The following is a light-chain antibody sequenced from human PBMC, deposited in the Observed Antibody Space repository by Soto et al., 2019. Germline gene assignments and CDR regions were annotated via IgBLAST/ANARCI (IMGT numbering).Light chain of an antibody. J-gene: IGKJ2*01. Sequence: EIVLTQSPGTLSLSPGERATLSCRASQSVSSSYLAWYQQKPGQAPRLFIYGASSRATGIPDRFSGSGSGTDFTLTISILEPEDFAVYYCQQYGSSTMYTFGQGTKLEIK. CDR3: QQYGSSTMYT. V-gene: IGKV3-20*01. CDR1: QSVSSSY. CDR2: GAS.